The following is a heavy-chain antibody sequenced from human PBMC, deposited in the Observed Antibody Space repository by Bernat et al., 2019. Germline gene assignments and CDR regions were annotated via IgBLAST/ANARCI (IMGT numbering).Heavy chain of an antibody. CDR3: AIEDYYDSSGYYSPPDY. D-gene: IGHD3-22*01. CDR1: GFTFSSYV. CDR2: INVDGSST. V-gene: IGHV3-74*01. J-gene: IGHJ4*02. Sequence: EVQLLESGGGLVQPEGSLRLSCAASGFTFSSYVMNWVRQAPGKGLEWVSRINVDGSSTNYADSVKGRFTISRDNAKNTVYLQMNSLRAEDTAVYYCAIEDYYDSSGYYSPPDYWGQGTLVTVSS.